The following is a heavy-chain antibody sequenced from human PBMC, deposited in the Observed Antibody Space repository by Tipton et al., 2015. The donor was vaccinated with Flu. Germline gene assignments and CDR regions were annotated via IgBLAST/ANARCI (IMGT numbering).Heavy chain of an antibody. V-gene: IGHV4-38-2*01. D-gene: IGHD7-27*01. CDR2: IYHSGST. CDR3: ARHPSSLGAFDI. J-gene: IGHJ3*02. CDR1: GYSISSGYY. Sequence: LRLSCAVSGYSISSGYYWGWIRQPPGKGLEWIGSIYHSGSTYYNPSLKSRVTISVDTSKTQFSLKLSSVTGADTAVYYCARHPSSLGAFDIWGQGTMVTVSS.